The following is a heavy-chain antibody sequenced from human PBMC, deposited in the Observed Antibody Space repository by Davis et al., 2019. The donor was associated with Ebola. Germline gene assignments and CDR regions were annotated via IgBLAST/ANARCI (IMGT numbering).Heavy chain of an antibody. CDR3: ARTPQYTSYGSYFDY. V-gene: IGHV4-59*01. J-gene: IGHJ4*02. D-gene: IGHD1-26*01. CDR2: IYYGGAT. Sequence: SETLSLTCTVSGGSMSSYYWSRIRQPPGKGLEWIGNIYYGGATNYNPSLKSRVTISGDTSKNQFSLNVKSVTAADTAMYYCARTPQYTSYGSYFDYWGQGALVTVSS. CDR1: GGSMSSYY.